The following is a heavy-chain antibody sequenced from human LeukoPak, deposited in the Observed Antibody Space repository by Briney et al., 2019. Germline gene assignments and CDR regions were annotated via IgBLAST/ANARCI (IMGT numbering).Heavy chain of an antibody. CDR3: ARQFRYQAYSGYDLYYFDY. V-gene: IGHV5-51*01. Sequence: GESLKISCKGSGYSFTSYWIGWVRQMPGKGLEWMGIIYPGDSDTRYSPSFQGQVTISADKSISTAYLQWSSLKASDTAMYYCARQFRYQAYSGYDLYYFDYWGQGTLVTVSS. CDR2: IYPGDSDT. CDR1: GYSFTSYW. D-gene: IGHD5-12*01. J-gene: IGHJ4*02.